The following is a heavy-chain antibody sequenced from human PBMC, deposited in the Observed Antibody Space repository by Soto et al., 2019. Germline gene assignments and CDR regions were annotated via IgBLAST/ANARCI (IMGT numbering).Heavy chain of an antibody. CDR1: GFTVSSNY. V-gene: IGHV3-53*02. CDR3: ARDRNYSWYFDL. J-gene: IGHJ2*01. D-gene: IGHD4-4*01. Sequence: EVQLVETGGGLIQPGGSLRLSCAASGFTVSSNYMSWVRQAPGKGLEWVSVIYSGGSTYYADSVKGRFTISRDNSKNTLDLQMNSLRAEDTAVYYCARDRNYSWYFDLWGRGTLVTVSS. CDR2: IYSGGST.